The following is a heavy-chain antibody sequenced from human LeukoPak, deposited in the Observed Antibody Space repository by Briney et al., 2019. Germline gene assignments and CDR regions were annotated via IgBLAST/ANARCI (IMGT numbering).Heavy chain of an antibody. CDR3: ARPTGRGGYPTDPFDI. D-gene: IGHD6-25*01. CDR1: GGSIRSSNW. Sequence: PSETLSLTCAVSGGSIRSSNWWSCVRQPPGKGLEWIVEIYHSGGTTNYNPSLKSRVTISVDKSKNQFSLQLSSVTAADTALYYCARPTGRGGYPTDPFDIWGQGTMVTVSS. J-gene: IGHJ3*02. CDR2: IYHSGGTT. V-gene: IGHV4-4*02.